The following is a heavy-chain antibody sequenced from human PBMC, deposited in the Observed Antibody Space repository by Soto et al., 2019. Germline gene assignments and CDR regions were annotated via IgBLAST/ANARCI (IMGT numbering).Heavy chain of an antibody. V-gene: IGHV4-39*01. D-gene: IGHD3-3*01. CDR3: AEFYYGFWSGYPRGGYMDV. Sequence: HLQLRESGPGLVKPSETLSLTCTVSGDSISSTTYHWGWLRQPPGKGLEWIGILYYSGSTYYTPSLKRRLTISVYTSKNHFALKLSSVTAADTAVYYCAEFYYGFWSGYPRGGYMDVWGEGTTVIVSS. J-gene: IGHJ6*03. CDR2: LYYSGST. CDR1: GDSISSTTYH.